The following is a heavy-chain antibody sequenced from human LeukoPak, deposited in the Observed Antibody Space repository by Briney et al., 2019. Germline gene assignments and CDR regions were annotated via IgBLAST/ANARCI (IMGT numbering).Heavy chain of an antibody. J-gene: IGHJ4*02. CDR2: ISSSSSYI. CDR1: GFTFSSYS. Sequence: GGSLRLSCAASGFTFSSYSMNWVRQAPGKGLEWVSSISSSSSYIYYADSVKGRFTISRDNAKNSLYRQMNSLRAEDTAVYCARSRGSGSYYGAYWGQGTLVTVSS. D-gene: IGHD1-26*01. CDR3: ARSRGSGSYYGAY. V-gene: IGHV3-21*01.